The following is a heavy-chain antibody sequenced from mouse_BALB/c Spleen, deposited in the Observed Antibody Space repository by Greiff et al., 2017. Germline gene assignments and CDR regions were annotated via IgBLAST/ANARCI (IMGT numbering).Heavy chain of an antibody. CDR3: ARRSYSAMDY. CDR1: GFNIKDTY. J-gene: IGHJ4*01. CDR2: IDPANGNT. V-gene: IGHV14-3*02. D-gene: IGHD1-1*01. Sequence: VQLQQSGAELVKPGASVKLSCTASGFNIKDTYMHWVKQRPEQGLEWIGRIDPANGNTKYDPKFQGKATITADTSSNTAYLQLSSLTSEGTAVYYCARRSYSAMDYWGQGTSVTVSS.